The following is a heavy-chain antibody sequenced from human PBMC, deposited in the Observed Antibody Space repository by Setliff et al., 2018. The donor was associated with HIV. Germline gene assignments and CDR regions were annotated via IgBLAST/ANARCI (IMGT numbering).Heavy chain of an antibody. J-gene: IGHJ3*02. CDR1: GDSINSGNSY. Sequence: SETLSLTCTVSGDSINSGNSYWTWIRRHPGKGLEWIGYIYYSGSTNYNPSLKSRVIISVDSSKNQFFLNLTYVTASDTAMYYCARVSQDLLGAFDIWGQGTLVTVS. CDR2: IYYSGST. D-gene: IGHD7-27*01. V-gene: IGHV4-31*03. CDR3: ARVSQDLLGAFDI.